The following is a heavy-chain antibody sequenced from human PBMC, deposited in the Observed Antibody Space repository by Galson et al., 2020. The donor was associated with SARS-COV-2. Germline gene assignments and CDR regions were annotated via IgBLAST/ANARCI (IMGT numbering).Heavy chain of an antibody. CDR2: IYYSGST. Sequence: SETLSLTCTVSGGSISSSSYYWGWIRQPPGKGLEWIGSIYYSGSTYYNPSLKSRVTISVDTSKNQFSLKLSSVTAADTAVYYCARHYDILTGCYTHFDYWGQGTLVTVSS. J-gene: IGHJ4*02. V-gene: IGHV4-39*01. CDR3: ARHYDILTGCYTHFDY. CDR1: GGSISSSSYY. D-gene: IGHD3-9*01.